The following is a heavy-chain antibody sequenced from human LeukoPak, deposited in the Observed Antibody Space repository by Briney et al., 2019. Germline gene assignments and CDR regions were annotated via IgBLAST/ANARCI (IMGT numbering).Heavy chain of an antibody. Sequence: PSETLSLTCTVSGGSISSSSYYWGWIRQPPGKGLEWIGSIYYNGSTYYNPSLKSRVTISVDTSKNQFSLKLSSVTAADTAVYYCARHGGGYCSSTSCLESSNFDYWGQGTLVTVSS. CDR1: GGSISSSSYY. CDR2: IYYNGST. J-gene: IGHJ4*02. V-gene: IGHV4-39*01. CDR3: ARHGGGYCSSTSCLESSNFDY. D-gene: IGHD2-2*01.